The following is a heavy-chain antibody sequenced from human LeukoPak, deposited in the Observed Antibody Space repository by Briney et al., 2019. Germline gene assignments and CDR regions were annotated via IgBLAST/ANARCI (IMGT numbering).Heavy chain of an antibody. CDR2: INTDGSST. D-gene: IGHD3-3*01. CDR3: ARDPTIFGVVSRNWFDP. J-gene: IGHJ5*02. V-gene: IGHV3-74*01. CDR1: GFTFSSYW. Sequence: PGGSLRLSCAASGFTFSSYWMHWVRQAPGKGLVWVSRINTDGSSTSYADSVKGRFTISRDNAKNTLYLQMNSLRAEDTAVYYCARDPTIFGVVSRNWFDPWGQGTLVTVSS.